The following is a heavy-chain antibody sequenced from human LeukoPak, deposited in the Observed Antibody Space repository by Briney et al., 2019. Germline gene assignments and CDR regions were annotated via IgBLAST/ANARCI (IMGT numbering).Heavy chain of an antibody. CDR2: ISSSSTI. D-gene: IGHD3-10*01. Sequence: GGSLRLSCAASGFTISSYSMTWVRQAPGKGLEWVSYISSSSTIYYADSVKGRFTISRDNAKNSLYLQMNSLRAEDTAVYYCARDRHYYGSGSSDYWGQGTLVTVSS. J-gene: IGHJ4*02. CDR3: ARDRHYYGSGSSDY. V-gene: IGHV3-48*01. CDR1: GFTISSYS.